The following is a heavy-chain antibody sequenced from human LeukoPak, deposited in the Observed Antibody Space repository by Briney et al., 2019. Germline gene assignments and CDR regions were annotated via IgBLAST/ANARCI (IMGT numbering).Heavy chain of an antibody. CDR2: INPNSGGT. V-gene: IGHV1-2*04. J-gene: IGHJ6*04. D-gene: IGHD1-1*01. CDR3: ARDSTTGTTGFGMDV. Sequence: ASVKVSCKASGYTFTGYYMHWVRQAPGQGLEWMGWINPNSGGTNYAQKFQGWVTMTRDTSINTAYMELSRLRSDDTAVYYCARDSTTGTTGFGMDVWGKETTVTVSS. CDR1: GYTFTGYY.